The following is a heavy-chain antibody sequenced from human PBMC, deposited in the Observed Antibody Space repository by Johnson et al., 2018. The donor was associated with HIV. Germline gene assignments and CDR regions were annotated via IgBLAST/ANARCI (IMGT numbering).Heavy chain of an antibody. CDR3: ARENGVRPESIAFDI. V-gene: IGHV3-9*01. J-gene: IGHJ3*02. D-gene: IGHD2-8*01. Sequence: VQLVESGGGLVQPGRSLRLSCAASGFTFDDYAMHWVRQAPGKGLEWVSGISWNSGSIGDAASVKGRFTISRDNAKNSLYLQMNSLRDEDTAVYYCARENGVRPESIAFDIWGQGTMVTVSS. CDR2: ISWNSGSI. CDR1: GFTFDDYA.